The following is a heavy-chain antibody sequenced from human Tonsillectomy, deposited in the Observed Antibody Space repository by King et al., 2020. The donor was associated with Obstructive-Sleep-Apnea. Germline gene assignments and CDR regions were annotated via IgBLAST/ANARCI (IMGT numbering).Heavy chain of an antibody. CDR2: INYSGST. Sequence: VQLQQWGAGLLKPSETLSLTCAVSGGSFSGYYWSWIRQPPGRGLEWIGEINYSGSTNYNPSLKSRVTISLDTSKNQFSLGLNSVTAADTAMYYCARGRIRASGLFGNWGQGTLVTVSS. V-gene: IGHV4-34*01. CDR1: GGSFSGYY. J-gene: IGHJ4*02. CDR3: ARGRIRASGLFGN. D-gene: IGHD6-13*01.